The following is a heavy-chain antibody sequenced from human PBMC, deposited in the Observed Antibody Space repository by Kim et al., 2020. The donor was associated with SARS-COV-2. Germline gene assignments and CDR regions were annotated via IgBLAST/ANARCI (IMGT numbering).Heavy chain of an antibody. V-gene: IGHV4-34*01. CDR1: GGSFSGYY. D-gene: IGHD3-10*01. CDR3: ARGPYYGSGSYYGPRYYSNYYYYGMDV. J-gene: IGHJ6*02. CDR2: INHSGST. Sequence: SETLSLTCAVYGGSFSGYYWSWIRQPPGKGLEWIGEINHSGSTNYNPSLKSRVTISVDTSKNQFSLKLSSVTAADTAVYYCARGPYYGSGSYYGPRYYSNYYYYGMDVWGQGTTVTVSS.